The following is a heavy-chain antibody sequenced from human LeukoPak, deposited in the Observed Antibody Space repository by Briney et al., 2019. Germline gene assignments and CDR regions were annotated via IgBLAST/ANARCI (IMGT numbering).Heavy chain of an antibody. CDR2: IYYSGST. J-gene: IGHJ5*02. Sequence: PSETLSLTCTVSGGSISSSSYYWGWIRQPPGKGLEWIGSIYYSGSTYYNPSLKSRVTISVDTSKNQFSLKLSSVTAADTAVYYCARSPISGNYPTGWFDPWGQGTLVTVSS. CDR1: GGSISSSSYY. CDR3: ARSPISGNYPTGWFDP. V-gene: IGHV4-39*07. D-gene: IGHD1-26*01.